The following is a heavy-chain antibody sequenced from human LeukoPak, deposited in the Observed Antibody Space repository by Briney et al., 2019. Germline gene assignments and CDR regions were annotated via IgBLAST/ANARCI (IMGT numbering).Heavy chain of an antibody. CDR2: IYYSGST. CDR1: GGSISSSSYY. J-gene: IGHJ4*02. D-gene: IGHD3-10*01. V-gene: IGHV4-39*01. CDR3: ARLYATGAVPIDY. Sequence: PSETLSLTCTVSGGSISSSSYYWGWIRQPPGKGLEWIGSIYYSGSTYYNPSLKSRVTISVDTSKNQFSLKLSSVTAADTAVYYCARLYATGAVPIDYWGQGTLVTVSS.